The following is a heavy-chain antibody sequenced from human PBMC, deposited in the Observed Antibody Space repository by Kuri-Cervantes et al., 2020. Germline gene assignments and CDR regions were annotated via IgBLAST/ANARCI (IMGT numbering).Heavy chain of an antibody. D-gene: IGHD2-21*01. J-gene: IGHJ4*02. CDR2: ISGSGGNT. CDR1: GFTFSSYW. V-gene: IGHV3-23*01. Sequence: GESLKISCAASGFTFSSYWMSWVRQVPGKGLEWVSSISGSGGNTNYADSVKGRFTISRDNSKSTVYLQVNSLRVEDTAVYYCAKGGAGCSGGDCYSIDYFGQGTLVTVSS. CDR3: AKGGAGCSGGDCYSIDY.